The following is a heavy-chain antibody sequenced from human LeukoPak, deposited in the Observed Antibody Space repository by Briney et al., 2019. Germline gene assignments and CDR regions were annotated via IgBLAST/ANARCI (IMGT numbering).Heavy chain of an antibody. D-gene: IGHD2-2*01. CDR2: IIPIFGTA. CDR1: GGTFSSYA. CDR3: ASGYCSSTSCPRGFDY. Sequence: ASVKVSCKASGGTFSSYAISWVRQAPGQGLEWMGGIIPIFGTANYAQKFQGRVTITADESTSTAYMELSSLRSEDAAVYYCASGYCSSTSCPRGFDYWGQGTLVTVSS. V-gene: IGHV1-69*13. J-gene: IGHJ4*02.